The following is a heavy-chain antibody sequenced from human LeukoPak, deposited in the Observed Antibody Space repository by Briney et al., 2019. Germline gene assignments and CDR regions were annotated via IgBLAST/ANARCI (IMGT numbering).Heavy chain of an antibody. Sequence: GASVKVSCEASGYTFTGYYMHWVRQAPGQGLEWMGWINPNSGGTNYAQKFQGRVTMTRDTSISTAYMELSRLRSDDTAVYYCARSPWDIVVVPAANFDYWGQGTLVTVSS. V-gene: IGHV1-2*02. CDR2: INPNSGGT. D-gene: IGHD2-2*01. CDR1: GYTFTGYY. J-gene: IGHJ4*02. CDR3: ARSPWDIVVVPAANFDY.